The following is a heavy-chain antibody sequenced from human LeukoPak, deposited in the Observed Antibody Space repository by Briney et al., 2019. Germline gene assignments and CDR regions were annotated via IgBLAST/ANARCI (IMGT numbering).Heavy chain of an antibody. Sequence: GPTLLKPTQTLRLTGTFSGFSLTANGGGVAWIRQPPGKALEWAAVLYWNDDKYYNPSVKSGLTITKVTSKNQVALTMPNMDPVDTATYYCAHFLRGVALRVDRWGQGPLVTVSS. CDR1: GFSLTANGGG. V-gene: IGHV2-5*01. J-gene: IGHJ5*02. CDR3: AHFLRGVALRVDR. D-gene: IGHD3-10*01. CDR2: LYWNDDK.